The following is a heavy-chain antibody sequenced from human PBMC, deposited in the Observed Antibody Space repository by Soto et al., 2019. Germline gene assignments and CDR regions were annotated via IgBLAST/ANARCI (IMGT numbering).Heavy chain of an antibody. Sequence: SETLSLTCTVSGGSISSGGYYWSWIRQHPGKGLEWIGYIYDSGSTDYNPSLRSRVTMSVDTSKNQFALKLSSVTAADTAVYYCARGSTDYFFDYWGQGILVTVS. CDR2: IYDSGST. J-gene: IGHJ4*02. V-gene: IGHV4-31*03. CDR3: ARGSTDYFFDY. CDR1: GGSISSGGYY. D-gene: IGHD4-17*01.